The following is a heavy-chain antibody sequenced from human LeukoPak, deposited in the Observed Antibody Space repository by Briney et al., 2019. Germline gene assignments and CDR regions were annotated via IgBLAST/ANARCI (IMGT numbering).Heavy chain of an antibody. CDR3: ARDCSGGSCYGAFDI. D-gene: IGHD2-15*01. Sequence: SETLSLTCTVSGASIRSGDYYWSWIRQPPGKGLEWIGYIYDSGSTYYNPSLKSRITLSVDTSENRFSLKLSSVTATDAAVYYCARDCSGGSCYGAFDIWGQGTMVTVSS. CDR1: GASIRSGDYY. CDR2: IYDSGST. V-gene: IGHV4-30-4*01. J-gene: IGHJ3*02.